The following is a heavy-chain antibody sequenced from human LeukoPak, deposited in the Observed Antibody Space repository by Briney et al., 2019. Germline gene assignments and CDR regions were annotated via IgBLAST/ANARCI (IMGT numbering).Heavy chain of an antibody. V-gene: IGHV4-39*01. D-gene: IGHD3-16*02. CDR2: IYYSGST. CDR1: GGSISSSSYY. J-gene: IGHJ4*02. Sequence: PSETLSLTCTLPGGSISSSSYYWGWIRQPPGKGLEWIGRIYYSGSTYYNPSLKSRVTISVDTSKNQFSLKLSSVTAADTAVYYCARQEYDYVWGSYRYYFDYWGQGTLVTVSS. CDR3: ARQEYDYVWGSYRYYFDY.